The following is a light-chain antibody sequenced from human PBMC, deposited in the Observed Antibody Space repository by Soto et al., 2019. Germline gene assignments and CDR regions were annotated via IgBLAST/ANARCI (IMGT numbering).Light chain of an antibody. Sequence: EIVMTQSPATLSVSPGERATLSCRASQSVGTYLAWYQQKPGQAPRLLIYGASTRAAGISPRFSGGGSGTEFTLTIRSLQYEDFEVYYCQQYNDWPRTFGQGTKVGIK. CDR3: QQYNDWPRT. V-gene: IGKV3-15*01. CDR2: GAS. J-gene: IGKJ1*01. CDR1: QSVGTY.